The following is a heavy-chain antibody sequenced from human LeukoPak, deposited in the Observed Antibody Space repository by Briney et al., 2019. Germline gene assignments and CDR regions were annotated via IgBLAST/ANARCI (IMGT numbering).Heavy chain of an antibody. CDR2: IYYSGST. CDR1: DGSISNYY. Sequence: SETLSLTCTVSDGSISNYYWSWIRQPPGKGLEWIGYIYYSGSTNYTPSLNSRVTISVDTSKNQFSLKLSSVTAADTAVYYCATGGEIFFDYWGQGTLVTVSS. J-gene: IGHJ4*02. D-gene: IGHD3-16*01. CDR3: ATGGEIFFDY. V-gene: IGHV4-59*01.